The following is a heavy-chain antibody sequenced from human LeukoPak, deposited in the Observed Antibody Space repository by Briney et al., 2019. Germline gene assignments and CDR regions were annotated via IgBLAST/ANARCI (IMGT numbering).Heavy chain of an antibody. Sequence: HSGGSLRLSCTASGFTFSGYAMYWVRQAPGKGLEWVSGIFGSGGSAHYADSVKGRFTISRDNSQNTVYLQMNSLRAEDTAVYYCGKTTTGYSSGRNPAWPVDYWGQGTLVTVSS. CDR3: GKTTTGYSSGRNPAWPVDY. CDR1: GFTFSGYA. J-gene: IGHJ4*02. V-gene: IGHV3-23*01. D-gene: IGHD6-19*01. CDR2: IFGSGGSA.